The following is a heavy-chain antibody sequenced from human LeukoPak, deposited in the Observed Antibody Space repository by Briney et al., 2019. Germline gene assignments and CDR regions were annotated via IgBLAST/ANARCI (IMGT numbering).Heavy chain of an antibody. J-gene: IGHJ4*02. V-gene: IGHV3-66*01. CDR3: ASTQRGDYFDY. CDR1: GFTFSNAW. CDR2: IYSGGST. Sequence: TGGSLRLSCAASGFTFSNAWMSWVRQAPGKGLEWVSVIYSGGSTYYADSVKGRFTISRDNSKNTLYLQMNSLRAEDTAVYYCASTQRGDYFDYWGQGTLVTVSS. D-gene: IGHD2-15*01.